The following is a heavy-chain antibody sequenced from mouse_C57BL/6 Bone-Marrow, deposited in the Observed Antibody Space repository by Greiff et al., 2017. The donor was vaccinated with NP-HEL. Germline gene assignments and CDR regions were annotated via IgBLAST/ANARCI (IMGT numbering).Heavy chain of an antibody. CDR2: IDPETGGT. CDR1: GYTFTDYE. D-gene: IGHD3-2*02. CDR3: TKTAQDFDY. Sequence: QVHVKQSGAELVRPGASVTLSCKASGYTFTDYEMHWVKQTPVHGLEWIGAIDPETGGTAYNQKFKGKAILTADKSSSTAYMELRSLTSEDSAVYYCTKTAQDFDYWGQGTTLTVSS. V-gene: IGHV1-15*01. J-gene: IGHJ2*01.